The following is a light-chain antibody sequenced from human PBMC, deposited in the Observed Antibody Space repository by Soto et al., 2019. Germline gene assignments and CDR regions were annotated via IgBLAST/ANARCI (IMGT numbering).Light chain of an antibody. V-gene: IGKV3-20*01. Sequence: EIVLTQSPGTLSLSPGDRGTLSCRASQSVSSNYLAWYQQKPGQSPRRLIYGASTRATGIPDRFSGSGSGTDFTLTISRLELEDFAVYYCQLYGSSPPVTFGGGTKVEIK. CDR3: QLYGSSPPVT. CDR2: GAS. J-gene: IGKJ4*01. CDR1: QSVSSNY.